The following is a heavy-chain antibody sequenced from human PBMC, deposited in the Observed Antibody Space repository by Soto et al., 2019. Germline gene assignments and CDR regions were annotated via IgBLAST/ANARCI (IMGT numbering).Heavy chain of an antibody. CDR1: GGSISSYY. J-gene: IGHJ5*02. CDR3: ARTYGDLSNWFDP. CDR2: SYYSGST. D-gene: IGHD4-17*01. V-gene: IGHV4-59*08. Sequence: QVQLQESGPGLVKPSETLSLTCTVSGGSISSYYWSWIRQPPGKGLEWIGYSYYSGSTNYNPSLKSRVTISVDTSKNQFSLKLSSVTAADTAVYYCARTYGDLSNWFDPWGQGTLVTVSS.